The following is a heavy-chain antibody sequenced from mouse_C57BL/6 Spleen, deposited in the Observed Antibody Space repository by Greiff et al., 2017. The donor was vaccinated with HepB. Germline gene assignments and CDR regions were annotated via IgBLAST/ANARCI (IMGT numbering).Heavy chain of an antibody. D-gene: IGHD2-3*01. CDR3: ARSGGYDGYYFDY. V-gene: IGHV1-22*01. CDR1: GYTFTDYN. Sequence: VQLQQSGPELVKPGASVKMSCKASGYTFTDYNMHWVKQSHGKSLEWIGYINPNNGGTSYNQKFKGKATLTVNKSSSTAYMELRSLTSEDSAVYYCARSGGYDGYYFDYWGQGTTLTVSS. CDR2: INPNNGGT. J-gene: IGHJ2*01.